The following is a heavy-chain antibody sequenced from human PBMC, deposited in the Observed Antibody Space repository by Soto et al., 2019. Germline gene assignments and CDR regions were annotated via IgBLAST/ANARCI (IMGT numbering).Heavy chain of an antibody. CDR3: ARDRYDFWSGNNQRCWFDP. CDR1: GYTFTSYA. Sequence: ASVKVSCKASGYTFTSYAMHWVRQAPGQRLEWMGWINAGNGNTKYSQKFQGRVTITRDTSASTAYMELSSLRSEDTAVYYCARDRYDFWSGNNQRCWFDPWGQGTLVTVSS. CDR2: INAGNGNT. J-gene: IGHJ5*02. V-gene: IGHV1-3*01. D-gene: IGHD3-3*01.